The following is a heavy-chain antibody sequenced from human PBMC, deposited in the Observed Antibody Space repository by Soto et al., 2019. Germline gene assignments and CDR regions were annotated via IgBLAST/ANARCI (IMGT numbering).Heavy chain of an antibody. CDR3: ARGWAFDY. Sequence: PSETLSLTCTVSGGFIRNHYWTWIRQPPGRGLEWIGYVYYTGNTNYNTSLNSRVTISVDTSKNQFSLQLTSVTPADTAVYYCARGWAFDYWGQGTLVTVSS. CDR1: GGFIRNHY. CDR2: VYYTGNT. V-gene: IGHV4-59*11. J-gene: IGHJ4*02.